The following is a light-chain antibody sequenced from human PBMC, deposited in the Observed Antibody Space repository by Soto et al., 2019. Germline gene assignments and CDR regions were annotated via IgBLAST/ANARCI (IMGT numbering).Light chain of an antibody. CDR3: QQTFNSPPWT. CDR2: GAS. J-gene: IGKJ1*01. V-gene: IGKV1-39*01. Sequence: DIQMTQSPPSLSSSVGATVTITCRARHNIDFYLNWYQQKPATAPKVLISGASSLQLRVPSRLSSSGSRTEFALTINNFQPEDFASYFYQQTFNSPPWTFGQGTKV. CDR1: HNIDFY.